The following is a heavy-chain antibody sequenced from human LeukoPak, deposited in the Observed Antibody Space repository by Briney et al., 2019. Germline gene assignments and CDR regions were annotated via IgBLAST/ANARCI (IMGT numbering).Heavy chain of an antibody. V-gene: IGHV4-34*01. D-gene: IGHD3-10*01. CDR2: INHSGST. Sequence: SETLSLTCAVYGGSFSGYYWSWIRQPPGKGLEWIGEINHSGSTNYNPSLKSRVTISADTSKNQFSLKLSSVAAADTAVYYCARGGRWFEAFDIWGQGTMVTVSS. CDR1: GGSFSGYY. J-gene: IGHJ3*02. CDR3: ARGGRWFEAFDI.